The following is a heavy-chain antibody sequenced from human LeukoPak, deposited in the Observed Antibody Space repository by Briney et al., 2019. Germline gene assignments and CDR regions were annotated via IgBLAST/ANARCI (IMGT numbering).Heavy chain of an antibody. CDR2: IDNSGST. V-gene: IGHV4-61*09. CDR1: GGYISSTGYY. J-gene: IGHJ6*03. D-gene: IGHD3-16*01. CDR3: ARDCEFCDLLFYMNV. Sequence: SQTLSLICTVSGGYISSTGYYWTWIRQPAGKGLEWIGHIDNSGSTNCNPSLKSRVTISVDTSKNQFSLNLTSVTAADTAVYYCARDCEFCDLLFYMNVWGKGTTVTVSS.